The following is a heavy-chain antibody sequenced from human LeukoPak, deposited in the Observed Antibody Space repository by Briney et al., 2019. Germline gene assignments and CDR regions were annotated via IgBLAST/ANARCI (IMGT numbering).Heavy chain of an antibody. Sequence: ASVKVSCKASGYTFTSYGISWVRQAPGQGLEWMGWISAYNGNTNYAQKLQGRVTMTTDTSTSTAYMEQRSLRSDDTAVYYCARQYCSGGSCYFDYWGQGTLVTVSS. CDR2: ISAYNGNT. CDR1: GYTFTSYG. D-gene: IGHD2-15*01. J-gene: IGHJ4*02. V-gene: IGHV1-18*01. CDR3: ARQYCSGGSCYFDY.